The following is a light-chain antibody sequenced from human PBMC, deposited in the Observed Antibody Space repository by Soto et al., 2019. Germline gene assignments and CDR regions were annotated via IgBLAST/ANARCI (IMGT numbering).Light chain of an antibody. CDR2: DAS. CDR1: QSVSSY. Sequence: EIVLTQSPATLSLSPGERATLSCRASQSVSSYLAWYQQKPGQAPRLLIYDASNRATGIPARFSGSGSGTDFTLTISSLEPEDFAVYYCQQRSNWAPVRLTFGGGTKVEIK. J-gene: IGKJ4*01. CDR3: QQRSNWAPVRLT. V-gene: IGKV3-11*01.